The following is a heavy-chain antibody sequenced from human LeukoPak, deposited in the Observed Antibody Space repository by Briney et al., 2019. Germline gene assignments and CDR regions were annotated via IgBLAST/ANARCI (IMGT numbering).Heavy chain of an antibody. CDR1: GYTFTSRY. Sequence: GASVKVSCKASGYTFTSRYVNWVRQAPGEGLEWMGWVSAYSGATNYAQRLQDRVTMTTDASTNTAYMELRSLRSDDTAVYYCSRGGQTDFRSDYWGQGTLVIVSS. D-gene: IGHD3/OR15-3a*01. V-gene: IGHV1-18*01. CDR3: SRGGQTDFRSDY. CDR2: VSAYSGAT. J-gene: IGHJ4*02.